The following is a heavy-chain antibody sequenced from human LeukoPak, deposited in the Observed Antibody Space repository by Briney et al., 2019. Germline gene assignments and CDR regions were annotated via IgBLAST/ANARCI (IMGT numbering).Heavy chain of an antibody. D-gene: IGHD6-6*01. CDR3: ARADSNIAARRVGFDS. CDR1: GFTFSSYS. J-gene: IGHJ4*02. V-gene: IGHV3-21*06. Sequence: GGSLRLSCAASGFTFSSYSMNWVRQAPGKGLEWVSSISSSSSYIYYADSVKGRFTISRHNAKNSLYLQMNNLSAEDTAIYYCARADSNIAARRVGFDSWGQGTLVTVSS. CDR2: ISSSSSYI.